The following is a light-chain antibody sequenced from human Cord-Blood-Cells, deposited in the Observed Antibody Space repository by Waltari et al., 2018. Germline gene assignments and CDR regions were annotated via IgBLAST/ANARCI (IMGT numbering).Light chain of an antibody. Sequence: DIVMTQSPDSLAVSLGERATINCKSSQRVLYSSNNKNYLAWYQQKPGQPPKLLIYWASTRESGVPDRFSGGGSGTDFTLTISSLQAEDVAVDYCQQYDSTPPYSFGQGTKLEIK. V-gene: IGKV4-1*01. CDR2: WAS. CDR3: QQYDSTPPYS. J-gene: IGKJ2*03. CDR1: QRVLYSSNNKNY.